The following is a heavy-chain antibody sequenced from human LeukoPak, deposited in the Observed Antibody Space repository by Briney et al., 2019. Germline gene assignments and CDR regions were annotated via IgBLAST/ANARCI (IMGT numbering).Heavy chain of an antibody. D-gene: IGHD6-19*01. CDR3: ARDYSSGWFQYYYYYGMDV. J-gene: IGHJ6*02. Sequence: VASVKVSCKASGYTFTSYDINWVRQATGQGLEWMGWMNPNSGNTGYAQKFQGRVTMTRNTSISTAYMELSSLRSEDTAVYYCARDYSSGWFQYYYYYGMDVWGQGTTVTVSS. V-gene: IGHV1-8*01. CDR1: GYTFTSYD. CDR2: MNPNSGNT.